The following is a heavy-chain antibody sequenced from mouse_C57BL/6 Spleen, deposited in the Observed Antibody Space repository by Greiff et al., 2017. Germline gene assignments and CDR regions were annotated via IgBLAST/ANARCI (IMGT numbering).Heavy chain of an antibody. CDR2: IYPGGGYT. CDR3: ARDNYSNSYYFGC. D-gene: IGHD2-5*01. J-gene: IGHJ2*01. V-gene: IGHV1-63*01. CDR1: GYTFTNYW. Sequence: QVQLQQSGAELVRPGTSVKMSCKASGYTFTNYWIGWAKQRPGHGLEWIGDIYPGGGYTNYNEKFKGKATLTADKSSSTAYMQFSSLTSEDSAIYYCARDNYSNSYYFGCWGQGTTLTVAS.